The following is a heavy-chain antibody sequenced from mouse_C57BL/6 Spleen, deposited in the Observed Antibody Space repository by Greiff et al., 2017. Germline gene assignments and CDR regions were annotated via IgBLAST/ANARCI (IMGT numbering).Heavy chain of an antibody. CDR3: ARSHSSGYGFAY. V-gene: IGHV1-78*01. CDR2: IYPRVGSI. CDR1: GYTFTDHT. J-gene: IGHJ3*01. Sequence: QVQLQQSDAGLVKPGASVKISCTVSGYTFTDHTIHWMQQTPEQGLEWIGYIYPRVGSIKYTETFKGKSTFTADNSSSTAYMQLNSLTSEGSAVYVWARSHSSGYGFAYWGQGTLVTVSA. D-gene: IGHD3-2*02.